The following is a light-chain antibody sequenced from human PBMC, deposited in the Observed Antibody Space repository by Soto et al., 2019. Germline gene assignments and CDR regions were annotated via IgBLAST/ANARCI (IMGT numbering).Light chain of an antibody. CDR1: QSVASFS. Sequence: EIVLTQYPGTLSLSPGERATLSCRASQSVASFSLAWYRQKPGQAPRLLIHSASSRAAGIPDRFSGSGSGTDFTLTISRLEPEDFAVYYCQQYGRSPMYTFGQGTKVDIK. CDR3: QQYGRSPMYT. CDR2: SAS. J-gene: IGKJ2*01. V-gene: IGKV3-20*01.